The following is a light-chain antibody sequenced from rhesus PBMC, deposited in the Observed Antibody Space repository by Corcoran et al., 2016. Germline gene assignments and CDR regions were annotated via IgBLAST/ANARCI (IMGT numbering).Light chain of an antibody. CDR3: LQHNTYPFT. Sequence: DIQMTQSPSSLSASVGDTVTLTCRASQDVRSYLSWFQQKQGKAPKLLIDVASSLENGGPSRFSGSGSGTEFTLTISSLQTEDVAAYYCLQHNTYPFTFGPGTTLEIK. V-gene: IGKV1-28*01. J-gene: IGKJ3*01. CDR1: QDVRSY. CDR2: VAS.